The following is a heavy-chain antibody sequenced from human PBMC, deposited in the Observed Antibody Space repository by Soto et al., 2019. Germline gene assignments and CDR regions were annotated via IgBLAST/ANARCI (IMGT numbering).Heavy chain of an antibody. CDR2: MNPNIGNT. CDR3: ARGPYSSGGRRVDY. J-gene: IGHJ4*02. CDR1: GYTFTSYD. D-gene: IGHD6-25*01. Sequence: QVQLVQSGAEVKKPGASVKVSCKASGYTFTSYDINWVRQATGKGLEWMGWMNPNIGNTGYAQKFQGRVTMTRNTSISTAYMELSSLRSEDTAVYYCARGPYSSGGRRVDYWGQGTLVTVSS. V-gene: IGHV1-8*01.